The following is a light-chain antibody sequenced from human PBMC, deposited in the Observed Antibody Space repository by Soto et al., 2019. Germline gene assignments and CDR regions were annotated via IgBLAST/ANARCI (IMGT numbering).Light chain of an antibody. V-gene: IGLV1-40*01. CDR2: GNS. CDR1: SSNIGAGYD. CDR3: QSYDSSLSGAV. J-gene: IGLJ7*01. Sequence: QSVLTQPPSVSGAPGQRGTISCTGSSSNIGAGYDVHGYQQLPGTAPKLLIYGNSNRPSGVPDRFSGSKSGTSASLAITGLQAEDEADYYCQSYDSSLSGAVFGGGTQLTVL.